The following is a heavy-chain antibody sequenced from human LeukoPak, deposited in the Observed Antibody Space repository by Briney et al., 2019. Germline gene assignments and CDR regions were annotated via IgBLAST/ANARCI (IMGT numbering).Heavy chain of an antibody. CDR3: ARHAGATVVTPGAFDI. V-gene: IGHV4-38-2*01. CDR1: GYSISSGYY. Sequence: SETLSLTCAVSGYSISSGYYWGWIRQPPGKGLEWIGSIYHSGSTYYNPSLKSRVTISVDMSKNQFSLKLSSVTAADTAVYYCARHAGATVVTPGAFDIWGQGTMVTVSS. D-gene: IGHD4-23*01. CDR2: IYHSGST. J-gene: IGHJ3*02.